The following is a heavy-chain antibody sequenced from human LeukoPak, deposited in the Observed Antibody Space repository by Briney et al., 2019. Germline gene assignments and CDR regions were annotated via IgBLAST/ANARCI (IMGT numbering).Heavy chain of an antibody. CDR3: AKDPNYVYYYGMDV. V-gene: IGHV3-23*01. Sequence: LGASLRLSCAASGFTFSSYAMSWVRQAPGKGLEWVSAISGSGGSTYYADSVKGRFTISRDNSKNTLYLQMNSLRAEDTAVYYCAKDPNYVYYYGMDVWGQGTTVTVSS. CDR1: GFTFSSYA. J-gene: IGHJ6*02. CDR2: ISGSGGST. D-gene: IGHD1-7*01.